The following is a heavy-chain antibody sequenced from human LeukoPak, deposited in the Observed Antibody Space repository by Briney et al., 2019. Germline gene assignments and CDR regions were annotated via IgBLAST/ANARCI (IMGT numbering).Heavy chain of an antibody. CDR2: ISYDGSNK. Sequence: GSLRLSCAASGFTFSSYAMHWVRQAPGKGLEWVAVISYDGSNKYYADSVKGRFTISRDNSKSTLYLQMNSLRAEDTAIYYCARSIPRYDGSAYYPDYWGQGTLVTVSS. J-gene: IGHJ4*02. CDR1: GFTFSSYA. D-gene: IGHD3-22*01. CDR3: ARSIPRYDGSAYYPDY. V-gene: IGHV3-30-3*01.